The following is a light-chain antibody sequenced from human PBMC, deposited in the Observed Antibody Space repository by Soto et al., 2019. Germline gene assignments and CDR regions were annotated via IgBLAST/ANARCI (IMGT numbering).Light chain of an antibody. CDR3: QKYNSAPLT. CDR2: AAS. J-gene: IGKJ4*01. CDR1: QGIRSA. Sequence: AIQVTQSPSSLSASVGDRVTITCRTSQGIRSALGWYQQKPGKVPKLLIYAASTLQSGVPSRFSGSGSGRDFTLTISSLQPEDFATYYCQKYNSAPLTFGGGTKVDIK. V-gene: IGKV1-6*01.